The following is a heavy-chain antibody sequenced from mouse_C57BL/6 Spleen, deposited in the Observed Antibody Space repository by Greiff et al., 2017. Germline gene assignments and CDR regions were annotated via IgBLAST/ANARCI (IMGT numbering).Heavy chain of an antibody. D-gene: IGHD2-1*01. J-gene: IGHJ2*01. CDR2: ISDGGSYT. CDR3: AREVYYGNYFDY. CDR1: GFTFSSYA. V-gene: IGHV5-4*01. Sequence: EVKLVESGGGLVKPGGSLKLSCAASGFTFSSYAMSWVRQTPEKRLEWVATISDGGSYTYYPDNVKGRFTISRDNAKNTLYLQMSHLKSEDTAMYYCAREVYYGNYFDYWGQGTTLTVSA.